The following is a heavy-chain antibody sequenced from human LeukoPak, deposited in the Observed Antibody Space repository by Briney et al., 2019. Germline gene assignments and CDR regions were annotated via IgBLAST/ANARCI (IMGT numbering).Heavy chain of an antibody. V-gene: IGHV3-53*01. CDR2: LYSDGSA. Sequence: GGSLRLSCAASGLTVSSNYMSWVRQAPGKGVEWVSVLYSDGSAYYSDSVKGRFSISRDNSQHTLYLQMNGLRAEDTAVYYCARTVVVTATADYFDHWGQGTLVTVSS. CDR3: ARTVVVTATADYFDH. D-gene: IGHD2-15*01. J-gene: IGHJ4*02. CDR1: GLTVSSNY.